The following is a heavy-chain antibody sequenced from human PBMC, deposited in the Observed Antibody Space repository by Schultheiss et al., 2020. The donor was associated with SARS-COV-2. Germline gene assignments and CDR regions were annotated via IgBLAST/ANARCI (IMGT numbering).Heavy chain of an antibody. CDR2: ISSSGSTI. D-gene: IGHD6-6*01. CDR3: ARAMQEQLVQYYYYYYGMDV. Sequence: LSLTCAVSGYSISSSNWWGWIRQAPGKGLEWVSYISSSGSTIYYADSVKGRFTISRDNAKNSLYLQMNSLRAEDTAVYYCARAMQEQLVQYYYYYYGMDVWGQGTTVTVSS. V-gene: IGHV3-11*04. CDR1: GYSISSSNW. J-gene: IGHJ6*02.